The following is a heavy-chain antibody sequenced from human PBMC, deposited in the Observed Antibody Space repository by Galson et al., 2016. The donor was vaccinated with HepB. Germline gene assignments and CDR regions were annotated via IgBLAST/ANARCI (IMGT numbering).Heavy chain of an antibody. Sequence: SLRLSCAVSGLDFRRYWMHWVRQTPGKGLVWVSRINADGTATGYADSVKGRFTISRDDAKNTLYLQMNTLRVEDTAVYYCTRETRWYFDLWSRGTLLTVSS. CDR2: INADGTAT. CDR3: TRETRWYFDL. V-gene: IGHV3-74*01. CDR1: GLDFRRYW. J-gene: IGHJ2*01.